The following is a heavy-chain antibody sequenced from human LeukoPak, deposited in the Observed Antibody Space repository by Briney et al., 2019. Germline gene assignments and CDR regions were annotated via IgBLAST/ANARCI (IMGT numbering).Heavy chain of an antibody. Sequence: ASVKVSCKASGYTFTSYAMNWVRQAPGQGLEWMGWINTNTGNPTYAQGSTGRFVFSLDTSVSTAYLQISSLKAEDTAVYYCARGSRDSSGWYGGNWFDPWGQGTLVTVSS. CDR1: GYTFTSYA. J-gene: IGHJ5*02. CDR3: ARGSRDSSGWYGGNWFDP. D-gene: IGHD6-19*01. CDR2: INTNTGNP. V-gene: IGHV7-4-1*02.